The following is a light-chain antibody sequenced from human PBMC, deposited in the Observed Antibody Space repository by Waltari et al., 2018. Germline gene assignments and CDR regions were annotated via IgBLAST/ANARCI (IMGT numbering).Light chain of an antibody. J-gene: IGLJ1*01. V-gene: IGLV2-14*03. CDR1: SNDIGDYNY. Sequence: QSALTQPASVSGSPGQSITIPCTGTSNDIGDYNYVLWYQQHPGKVPKLMIYDVVGRPSGVSDRFSGSKSGNTASLTISGLQTEDEADYYCSSYTSTSTFVFGSGTKVTVL. CDR3: SSYTSTSTFV. CDR2: DVV.